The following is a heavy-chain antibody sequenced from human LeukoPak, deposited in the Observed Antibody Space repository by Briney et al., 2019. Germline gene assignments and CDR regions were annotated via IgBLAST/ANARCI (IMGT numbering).Heavy chain of an antibody. CDR1: GFTFSSYS. D-gene: IGHD1-1*01. J-gene: IGHJ3*02. V-gene: IGHV3-21*01. CDR3: ARPGQRDAFDI. Sequence: GGSLRLSCAASGFTFSSYSMNWVRQAPGKGLEWVSSISSSSSYIYYADSVKGRFTISRDNAKNSLYLQMNSLRAEDTAVYYCARPGQRDAFDIWGQGTMVTVSS. CDR2: ISSSSSYI.